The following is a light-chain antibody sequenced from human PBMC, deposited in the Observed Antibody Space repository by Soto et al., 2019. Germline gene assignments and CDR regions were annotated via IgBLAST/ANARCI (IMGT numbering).Light chain of an antibody. J-gene: IGKJ1*01. Sequence: DIVMTQSPLSLPVTPGEPASISCRSSQSLLHSNGYNYLDWYLQKPGQSPQLLIYLGSNRASGVPDWFSGSGSGTDFTLKISRVEAEDVGVYYCMQALQTRTWTFGQGTKVEIK. CDR2: LGS. V-gene: IGKV2-28*01. CDR3: MQALQTRTWT. CDR1: QSLLHSNGYNY.